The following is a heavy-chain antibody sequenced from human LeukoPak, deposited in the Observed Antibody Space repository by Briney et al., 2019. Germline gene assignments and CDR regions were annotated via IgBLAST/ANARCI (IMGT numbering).Heavy chain of an antibody. Sequence: GGSLRLSCAASGFTFSDYWMDWVRQAPGKGLECVANIMQDGSEKYFVDSVKGRFTISRDNAKNSLYLRMNSLRVEDTAVYYCARDLSYFDYWGQGTLVTVSS. CDR3: ARDLSYFDY. CDR2: IMQDGSEK. CDR1: GFTFSDYW. V-gene: IGHV3-7*01. J-gene: IGHJ4*02.